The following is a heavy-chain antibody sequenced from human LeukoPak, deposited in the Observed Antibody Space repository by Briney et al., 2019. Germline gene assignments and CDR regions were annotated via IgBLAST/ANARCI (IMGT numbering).Heavy chain of an antibody. V-gene: IGHV4-34*01. D-gene: IGHD5-18*01. CDR2: INHSGST. CDR3: ARGRRGYSYGYERGGITGKRYFDY. Sequence: SSETLSLTCAVYGGSFSGYYLSWIRQPPGKGLEWIGEINHSGSTNYNPSLKSRVTISVDTSKTRFSLKLSSVTAADTAVYYCARGRRGYSYGYERGGITGKRYFDYGGQGTLVTVSS. J-gene: IGHJ4*02. CDR1: GGSFSGYY.